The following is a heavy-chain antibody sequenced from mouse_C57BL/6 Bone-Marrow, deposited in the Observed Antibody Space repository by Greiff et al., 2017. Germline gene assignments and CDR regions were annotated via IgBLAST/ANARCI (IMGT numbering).Heavy chain of an antibody. CDR2: IYPRDGST. J-gene: IGHJ2*01. V-gene: IGHV1-78*01. CDR1: GYTFTDHT. Sequence: QVQLQQSDAELAKPGASVKISCQVSGYTFTDHTIHWMKQRPEQGLEWIGYIYPRDGSTTYNEKFKGKATLTADKSSSTSDMQLNSLTSEDSAFYFCARRSLCDGYYEFFDYWGQGTTLTVSS. D-gene: IGHD2-3*01. CDR3: ARRSLCDGYYEFFDY.